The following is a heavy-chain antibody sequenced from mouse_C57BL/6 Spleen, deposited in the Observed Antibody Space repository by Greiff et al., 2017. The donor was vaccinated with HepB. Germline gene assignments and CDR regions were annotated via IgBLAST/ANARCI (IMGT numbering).Heavy chain of an antibody. CDR1: GFTFSDYY. CDR2: INYDGSST. D-gene: IGHD1-1*01. V-gene: IGHV5-16*01. J-gene: IGHJ1*03. CDR3: ARTYYAGWYFDV. Sequence: EVQLVESEGGLVQPGSSMKLSCTASGFTFSDYYMAWVRQVPEKGLEWVANINYDGSSTYYLDSLKSRFIISRDNAKNILYLQMSSLKSEDTATYYCARTYYAGWYFDVWGTGTTVTVSS.